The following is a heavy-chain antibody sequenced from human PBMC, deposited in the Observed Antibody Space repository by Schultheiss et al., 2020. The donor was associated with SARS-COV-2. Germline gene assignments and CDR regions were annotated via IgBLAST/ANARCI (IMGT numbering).Heavy chain of an antibody. V-gene: IGHV4-31*03. CDR1: GGSISSGGYY. Sequence: SETLSLTCTVSGGSISSGGYYWSWIRQHPGKGLEWIGYIYYSGSTYYNPSLNSRVTMSLDTSENQFSLKLTSVTAADTAVYYCAARYCSSTSCAYNWFDPWGQGTLVTVSS. J-gene: IGHJ5*02. D-gene: IGHD2-2*01. CDR3: AARYCSSTSCAYNWFDP. CDR2: IYYSGST.